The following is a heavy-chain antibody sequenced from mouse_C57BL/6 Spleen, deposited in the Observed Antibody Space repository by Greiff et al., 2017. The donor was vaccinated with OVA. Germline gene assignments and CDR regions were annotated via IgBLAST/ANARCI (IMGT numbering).Heavy chain of an antibody. CDR2: IYPRDGSP. V-gene: IGHV1-78*01. CDR3: ARRMGQRPYYYAMDY. CDR1: GYTFPDHT. D-gene: IGHD2-3*01. J-gene: IGHJ4*01. Sequence: QVQLQQSDAELVKPGASVKISCKVSGYTFPDHTIHWMKQRPEQGLAWIGYIYPRDGSPKYNEKFKGKATLTADKSSSTAYMQLNSLTSEDSAGYFCARRMGQRPYYYAMDYWGQGTSVTVSS.